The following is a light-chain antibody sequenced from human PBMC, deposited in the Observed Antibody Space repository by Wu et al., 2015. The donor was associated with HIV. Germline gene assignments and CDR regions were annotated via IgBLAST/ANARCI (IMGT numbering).Light chain of an antibody. CDR1: QDIRSY. J-gene: IGKJ2*03. CDR3: QQYQSYPYS. V-gene: IGKV1-8*01. Sequence: AIWITQSPSSLSASTGDRVTITCRASQDIRSYLAWYQQRPGKAPNLLIYAASTLQSGVPSRFSGSGSGTDFTLTISYLESEDFASYYCQQYQSYPYSF. CDR2: AAS.